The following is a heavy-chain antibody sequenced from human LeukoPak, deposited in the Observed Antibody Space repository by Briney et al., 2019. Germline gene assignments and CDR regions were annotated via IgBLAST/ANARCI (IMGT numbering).Heavy chain of an antibody. D-gene: IGHD2-2*01. CDR2: IYTSGST. J-gene: IGHJ6*03. CDR3: ARDRRVVPAAFYYYYYMDV. CDR1: GGSISSYY. Sequence: PSETLSLTCSVSGGSISSYYWSWIRQPAGKGLERIGRIYTSGSTNYNPSLKSRVTMSVDTSKNQFSLKLSSVTAADTAVYYCARDRRVVPAAFYYYYYMDVWGKGTTVTVSS. V-gene: IGHV4-4*07.